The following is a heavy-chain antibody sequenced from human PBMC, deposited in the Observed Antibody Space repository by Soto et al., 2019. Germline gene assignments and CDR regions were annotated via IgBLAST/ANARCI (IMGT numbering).Heavy chain of an antibody. Sequence: QVQLVESGGGVVQPGRSLRLSCAVSGFTFSSYGMHWVRQAPGKGLEWVAVISYDGSNKYYADSVKGRFTISRDNSKNTLYLQMNSLRAEDTAVYYCAKGLTGTNYFDYWGQGTLVTVSS. V-gene: IGHV3-30*18. D-gene: IGHD1-1*01. CDR2: ISYDGSNK. J-gene: IGHJ4*02. CDR3: AKGLTGTNYFDY. CDR1: GFTFSSYG.